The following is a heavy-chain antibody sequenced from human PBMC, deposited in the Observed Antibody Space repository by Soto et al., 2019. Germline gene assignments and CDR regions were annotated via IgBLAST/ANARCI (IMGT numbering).Heavy chain of an antibody. V-gene: IGHV1-18*04. CDR2: ISAYNGNT. D-gene: IGHD3-16*02. Sequence: QVQLVQSGAEVKKPGASVKVSCKASGYTFTSYGISWVRQAPGQGLEWMGWISAYNGNTNYAQKLQCRVTMTTDTSTSTAYMELRSLRSDDTAVYYCARVAPDYLWGSYRLNWFDPWGQGTLVTVS. CDR1: GYTFTSYG. CDR3: ARVAPDYLWGSYRLNWFDP. J-gene: IGHJ5*02.